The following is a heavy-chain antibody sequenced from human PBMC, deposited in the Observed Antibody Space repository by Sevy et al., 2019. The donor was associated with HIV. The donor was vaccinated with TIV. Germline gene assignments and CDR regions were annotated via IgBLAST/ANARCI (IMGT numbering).Heavy chain of an antibody. Sequence: SETLSLTCTVSGDSISRYYWSWIRQPPGKGLEWIGYMYHSGSTNHNPSLKNRVTISVHTSKNQFSLKLSSVTAADTAVYYCARDYQYYDILTGHYNYYGMDVWGQGTTVTVSS. J-gene: IGHJ6*02. CDR2: MYHSGST. V-gene: IGHV4-59*01. CDR3: ARDYQYYDILTGHYNYYGMDV. CDR1: GDSISRYY. D-gene: IGHD3-9*01.